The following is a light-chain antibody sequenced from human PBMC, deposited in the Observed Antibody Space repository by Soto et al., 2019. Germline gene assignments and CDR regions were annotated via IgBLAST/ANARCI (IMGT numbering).Light chain of an antibody. Sequence: QSVLTQPPSASGTPGQRVTISCSGSSSNIGANIVNWYQQFPGTSPKLLIYSNDKRPSGGPDRFSASKSGTSASLAISGLQPEDEAQYYCAAWEDSLIGLVLVFGGGTKLTVL. CDR2: SND. CDR3: AAWEDSLIGLVLV. V-gene: IGLV1-44*01. J-gene: IGLJ2*01. CDR1: SSNIGANI.